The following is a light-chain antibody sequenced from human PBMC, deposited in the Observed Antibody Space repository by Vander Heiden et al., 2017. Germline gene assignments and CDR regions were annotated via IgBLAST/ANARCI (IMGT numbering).Light chain of an antibody. CDR3: AAWDDSLSGPV. J-gene: IGLJ2*01. CDR1: SSNIVSNY. Sequence: QSVLTQPPSASGTPGQRDTISCSGSSSNIVSNYVYWYQQLPGTAPKLLIYRNNQRPSGVPDRFSGSKSGTSASLAISGLRSEDEADYYCAAWDDSLSGPVFGGGTKLTVL. CDR2: RNN. V-gene: IGLV1-47*01.